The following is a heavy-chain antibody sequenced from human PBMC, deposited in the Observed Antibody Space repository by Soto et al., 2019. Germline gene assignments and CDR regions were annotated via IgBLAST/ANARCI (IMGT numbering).Heavy chain of an antibody. CDR2: IYWDDDK. Sequence: QITLKESGPPLVKPTQTLTLTCTFSGFSLSTSGVGVGWIRQPPGKALEWLALIYWDDDKRYSPSLKSRLTITKDTSKNQVVLTMTNLDPVDTATYYCAHSDDSSYLRNWFDPWGQGTLVTVSS. CDR1: GFSLSTSGVG. D-gene: IGHD6-13*01. J-gene: IGHJ5*02. CDR3: AHSDDSSYLRNWFDP. V-gene: IGHV2-5*02.